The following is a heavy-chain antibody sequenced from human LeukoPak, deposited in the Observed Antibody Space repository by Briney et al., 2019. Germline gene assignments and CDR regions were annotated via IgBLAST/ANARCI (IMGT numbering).Heavy chain of an antibody. CDR3: AKDLATYYYDSSGYLQSVDY. CDR1: GGSFSGYY. D-gene: IGHD3-22*01. CDR2: ISGSGGST. Sequence: PSETLSLTCAVYGGSFSGYYWSWIRQPPGKGLEWVSAISGSGGSTYYADSVKGRFTISRDNSKNTLYLQMNSLRAEDTAVYYCAKDLATYYYDSSGYLQSVDYWGQGTLVTVSS. V-gene: IGHV3-23*01. J-gene: IGHJ4*02.